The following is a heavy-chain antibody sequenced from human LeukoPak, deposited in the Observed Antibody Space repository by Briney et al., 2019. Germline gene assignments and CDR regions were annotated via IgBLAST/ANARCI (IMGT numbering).Heavy chain of an antibody. V-gene: IGHV3-23*01. J-gene: IGHJ4*02. D-gene: IGHD3-10*01. CDR1: GFTFGSYA. Sequence: GGSLRLSCAASGFTFGSYAMSWVRQAPGKGLEWVSAISGSGGSTYYADSVKGRFTISRDNSKNALYLQMNSLRAEDTAVYYCAKVLLWFGELGGPSDYWGQGTLVTVSS. CDR3: AKVLLWFGELGGPSDY. CDR2: ISGSGGST.